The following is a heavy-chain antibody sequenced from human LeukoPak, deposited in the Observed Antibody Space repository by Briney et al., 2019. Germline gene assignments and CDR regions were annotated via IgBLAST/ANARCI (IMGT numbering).Heavy chain of an antibody. D-gene: IGHD6-13*01. J-gene: IGHJ4*02. V-gene: IGHV5-10-1*01. CDR1: GFIFNTYW. CDR2: VDPTDSDV. Sequence: GESLKISCKGSGFIFNTYWISWVRQMPGKGLEWMGIVDPTDSDVDYSPSFQGHVTISSDTSTSTVYLQWSSLKASDTAVYYCGRRARYHSSFPLDFWGQGTQVIVSS. CDR3: GRRARYHSSFPLDF.